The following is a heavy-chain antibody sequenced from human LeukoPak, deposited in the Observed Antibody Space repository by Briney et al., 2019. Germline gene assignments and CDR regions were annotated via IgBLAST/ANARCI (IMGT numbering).Heavy chain of an antibody. V-gene: IGHV3-30-3*01. CDR1: GFTFSSYA. CDR2: ISYDGSNK. J-gene: IGHJ4*02. CDR3: ARDSEGYDFWSGSTDY. D-gene: IGHD3-3*01. Sequence: GRSLRLSCAASGFTFSSYAMHRVRQAPGKGLEWVADISYDGSNKYYAGSVKGRFTISRDNSKNTLYLQMNSLRAEDTAVYYCARDSEGYDFWSGSTDYWGQGTLVTVSS.